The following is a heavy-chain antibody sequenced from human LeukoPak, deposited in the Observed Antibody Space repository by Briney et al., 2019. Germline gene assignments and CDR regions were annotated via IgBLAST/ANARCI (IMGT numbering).Heavy chain of an antibody. CDR2: IKQDGSEK. V-gene: IGHV3-7*01. CDR1: GFTFSSYW. J-gene: IGHJ4*02. D-gene: IGHD3-10*01. Sequence: GGSLRLSCAASGFTFSSYWMSWVRQAPGKGLEWVANIKQDGSEKYYVDSVKGRFTISRDNAKNSLYLQMNSLRAEDTAVYYCASPLWFGEPAEQMVFDYWGQGTLVTVSS. CDR3: ASPLWFGEPAEQMVFDY.